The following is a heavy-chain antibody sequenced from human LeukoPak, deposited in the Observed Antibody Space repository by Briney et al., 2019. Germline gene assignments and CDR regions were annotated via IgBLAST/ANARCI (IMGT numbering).Heavy chain of an antibody. CDR1: GGSFSGYY. V-gene: IGHV4-34*01. D-gene: IGHD3-9*01. CDR3: AKRCPATRRYYDILTGYRNWFDP. Sequence: SETLSLTCAVYGGSFSGYYWSWIRQPPGKGLEWIGEINHSGSTNYNPSLKSRVTISVDTSKNQFSLKLSSVTAADTAVYYCAKRCPATRRYYDILTGYRNWFDPWGQGTLVTVSS. J-gene: IGHJ5*02. CDR2: INHSGST.